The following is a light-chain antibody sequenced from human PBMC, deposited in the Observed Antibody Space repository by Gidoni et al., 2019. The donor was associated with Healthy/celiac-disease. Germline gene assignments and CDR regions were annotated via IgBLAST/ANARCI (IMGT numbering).Light chain of an antibody. J-gene: IGLJ3*02. CDR2: EGG. Sequence: QYALTQPASVSGSPAQSITISCTGTSSDVGSYNLVSWYQQHPGKAAELMIYEGGKRPAGFSNRFSGSKSGNTASLTISGHQAEDEADYYCCSYAGSSAWVFGGGTKLTVL. CDR3: CSYAGSSAWV. V-gene: IGLV2-23*01. CDR1: SSDVGSYNL.